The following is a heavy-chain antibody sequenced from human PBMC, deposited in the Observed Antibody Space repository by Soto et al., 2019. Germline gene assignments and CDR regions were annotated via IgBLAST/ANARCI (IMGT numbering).Heavy chain of an antibody. CDR3: AREGARGVFLNWFDP. D-gene: IGHD3-10*01. CDR1: GFTFSSYS. CDR2: ISSSSSTI. J-gene: IGHJ5*02. V-gene: IGHV3-48*02. Sequence: EVQLVESGGGLVQPGGSLRLSCAASGFTFSSYSMNWVRQAPGKGLEWVSYISSSSSTIYYADSVKGRFTISRDNAKNSMYLQMTSLGDEHTGGYYCAREGARGVFLNWFDPWGQGILVTVSS.